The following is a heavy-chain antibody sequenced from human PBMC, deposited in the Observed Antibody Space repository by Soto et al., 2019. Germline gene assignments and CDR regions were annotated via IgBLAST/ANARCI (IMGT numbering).Heavy chain of an antibody. CDR3: ARDTAGQWLDFDY. CDR1: GYTFTSYG. CDR2: ISAYNGNT. V-gene: IGHV1-18*01. D-gene: IGHD6-19*01. J-gene: IGHJ4*02. Sequence: SVQVSCKASGYTFTSYGISWVRQAPGQGLEWMGWISAYNGNTNYAQKLQGRVTMTTDTFTSTAYMELRSLRSDDTAVYYCARDTAGQWLDFDYWGQGPLGTSPQ.